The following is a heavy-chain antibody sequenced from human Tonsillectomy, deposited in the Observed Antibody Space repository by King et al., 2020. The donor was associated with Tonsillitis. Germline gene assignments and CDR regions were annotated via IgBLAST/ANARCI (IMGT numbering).Heavy chain of an antibody. D-gene: IGHD3-16*02. Sequence: QLVQSGAEVKKPGASVKVSCQTSGYTFTDYSISWVRQAPGQGLEWMAWISPNTGDTNYAQKVQGRVTLTTDTSTKTVYMEMRSLRFDDTAVYYCARTMTPRYTVRGPWDFWGQGTLVTVSS. CDR3: ARTMTPRYTVRGPWDF. V-gene: IGHV1-18*04. CDR1: GYTFTDYS. J-gene: IGHJ4*02. CDR2: ISPNTGDT.